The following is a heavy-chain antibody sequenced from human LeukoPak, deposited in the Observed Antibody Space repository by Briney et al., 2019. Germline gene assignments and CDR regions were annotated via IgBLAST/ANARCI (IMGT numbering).Heavy chain of an antibody. Sequence: GASVKVSCKASGYTFTGYYMHWVRQAPGQGLEWMGWINPNSGGTNYARKFQGWVTMTRDTSISTAYMELSRLRSDDTAVYYCARAPERGYSYGPDFDYWGQGTLVTVSS. J-gene: IGHJ4*02. V-gene: IGHV1-2*04. CDR2: INPNSGGT. CDR1: GYTFTGYY. CDR3: ARAPERGYSYGPDFDY. D-gene: IGHD5-18*01.